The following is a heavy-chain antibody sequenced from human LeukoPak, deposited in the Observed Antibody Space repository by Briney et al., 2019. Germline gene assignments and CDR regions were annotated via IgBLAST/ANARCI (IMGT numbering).Heavy chain of an antibody. CDR2: IGTAGDT. J-gene: IGHJ4*02. CDR1: GFTFSRYD. D-gene: IGHD2-15*01. CDR3: ARVGYCSGGTCPFDY. Sequence: GGSLRLSCAASGFTFSRYDMHWVRQATGKGLEWVSGIGTAGDTYYPGSVKGRFTISRENAKNSLYLQMNSLRAGDTAVYFCARVGYCSGGTCPFDYWGQGTLVTVSS. V-gene: IGHV3-13*04.